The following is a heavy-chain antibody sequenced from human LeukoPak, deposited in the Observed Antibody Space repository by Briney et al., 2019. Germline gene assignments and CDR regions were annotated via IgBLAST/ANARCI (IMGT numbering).Heavy chain of an antibody. V-gene: IGHV4-4*07. CDR3: ARDDFWSGYRAFDI. Sequence: SSETLSLTCTVSGGSISSYYWSWIRQPAGKGLEWIGRIYTSGSINYNPSLKSRVTMSVHTSKNQFSLRLSSVTAADTAVYYCARDDFWSGYRAFDIWGQGTMVTVSP. D-gene: IGHD3-3*01. CDR1: GGSISSYY. J-gene: IGHJ3*02. CDR2: IYTSGSI.